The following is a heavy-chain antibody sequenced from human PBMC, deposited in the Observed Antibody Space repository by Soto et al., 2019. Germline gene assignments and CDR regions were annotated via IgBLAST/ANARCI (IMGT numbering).Heavy chain of an antibody. J-gene: IGHJ4*02. V-gene: IGHV4-59*02. CDR1: GGSVSSYY. CDR2: IYYSGST. Sequence: SETLSLTCTVSGGSVSSYYWSWIRRSPEKGLEWIGYIYYSGSTKYKPSLKSRVTISVDTSKNQFSLKLSSATAADTAVYYCARDREYGSGSYRGYYFDYWCQGTLVTVSS. D-gene: IGHD3-10*01. CDR3: ARDREYGSGSYRGYYFDY.